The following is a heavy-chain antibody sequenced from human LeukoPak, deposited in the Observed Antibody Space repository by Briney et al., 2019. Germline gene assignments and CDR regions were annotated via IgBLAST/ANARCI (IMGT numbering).Heavy chain of an antibody. V-gene: IGHV5-51*01. CDR1: GYRFTSYW. CDR2: IYPGDSDT. Sequence: GGALQIYCKGSGYRFTSYWIGWVRQMPGKGLEWMGIIYPGDSDTRYSASFQGQVTISADKSISTAYLQWSSLKASDTAMYYCARLGGLVGNAFDIWGQGTMVTVSS. D-gene: IGHD3/OR15-3a*01. J-gene: IGHJ3*02. CDR3: ARLGGLVGNAFDI.